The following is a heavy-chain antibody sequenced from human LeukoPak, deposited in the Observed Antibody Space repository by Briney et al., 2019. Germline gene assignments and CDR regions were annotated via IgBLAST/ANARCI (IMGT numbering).Heavy chain of an antibody. V-gene: IGHV1-2*02. J-gene: IGHJ4*02. D-gene: IGHD1-26*01. CDR2: INPNSGGT. CDR3: ATAIRYSGSPGDY. CDR1: GYTFTGYY. Sequence: ASVKVSCKASGYTFTGYYMHWVRQAPGQGLEWMGWINPNSGGTNYAQKLQGRVTMTTDTSTSTAYMELRSLRSDDTAVYYCATAIRYSGSPGDYWGQGTLVTVSS.